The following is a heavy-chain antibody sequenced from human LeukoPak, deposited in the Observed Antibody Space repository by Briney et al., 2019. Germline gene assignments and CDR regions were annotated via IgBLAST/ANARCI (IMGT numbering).Heavy chain of an antibody. CDR3: ARQHLNYYDSSGYYYVSGAFDI. CDR2: IYPGDSDT. CDR1: GYSFTSYW. D-gene: IGHD3-22*01. Sequence: GESLKISCKGSGYSFTSYWIGWVRQMPGKGLEWMGIIYPGDSDTGYSPSFQGQVTISADKSISTAYLQWSSLKASDTAMYYCARQHLNYYDSSGYYYVSGAFDIWGQGTMVTVSS. V-gene: IGHV5-51*01. J-gene: IGHJ3*02.